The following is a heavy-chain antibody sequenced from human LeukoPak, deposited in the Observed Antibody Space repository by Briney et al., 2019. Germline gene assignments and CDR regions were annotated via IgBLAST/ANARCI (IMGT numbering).Heavy chain of an antibody. Sequence: GASVKVSCKASGYTFTSYEINWVRQAPGQRREWMGWMNPNSGNTGYAQKFQGRVTMARNTSISTAYMELSSLRSEDTAVYYCARGHVIQLWDPYYYYGMDVWGQGTTVTVSS. CDR2: MNPNSGNT. CDR3: ARGHVIQLWDPYYYYGMDV. D-gene: IGHD5-18*01. V-gene: IGHV1-8*01. CDR1: GYTFTSYE. J-gene: IGHJ6*02.